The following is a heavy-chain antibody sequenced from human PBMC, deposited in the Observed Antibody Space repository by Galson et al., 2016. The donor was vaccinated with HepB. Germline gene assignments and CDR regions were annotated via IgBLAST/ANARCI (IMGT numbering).Heavy chain of an antibody. J-gene: IGHJ3*02. CDR2: ISYDGSYS. V-gene: IGHV3-30*03. CDR3: ARVIGGTLDALDT. D-gene: IGHD2-21*01. CDR1: GFSFSTYA. Sequence: SLRLSCAASGFSFSTYAMHWVRQAPGKGLEWVALISYDGSYSSYADSVKGRFTISRDNSKNTLYLQMNSLRAEDSAVYYCARVIGGTLDALDTWGQGTMVTVSS.